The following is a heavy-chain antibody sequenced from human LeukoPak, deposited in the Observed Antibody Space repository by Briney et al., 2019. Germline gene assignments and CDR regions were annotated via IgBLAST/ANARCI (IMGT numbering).Heavy chain of an antibody. V-gene: IGHV4-38-2*01. J-gene: IGHJ4*02. D-gene: IGHD3-10*01. CDR2: IYHSGST. CDR3: ARVSYGSGSYYKGFDY. CDR1: GYSISSGYY. Sequence: SETLSLTCAVSGYSISSGYYWGWIRQPPGKGLEWIGSIYHSGSTYYNPSLKSRVTISVDTSKNQFPLKLSSVTAADTAVYYCARVSYGSGSYYKGFDYWGQGTLVTVSS.